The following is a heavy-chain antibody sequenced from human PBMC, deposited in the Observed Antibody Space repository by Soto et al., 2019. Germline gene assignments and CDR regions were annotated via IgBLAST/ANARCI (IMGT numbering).Heavy chain of an antibody. CDR1: GFTFSSYA. CDR3: AKESSPLSRGSFDS. V-gene: IGHV3-23*01. D-gene: IGHD3-10*01. CDR2: ITGSGDTT. Sequence: EVQLLGSGGGLVQPGGSLRLYCAASGFTFSSYAMNWVRRAPGKGLEWVSGITGSGDTTFYADSVKGRFTVSRDNSRDTLFLKMNSLRAEDTAVYYCAKESSPLSRGSFDSWGQGTLVTVSS. J-gene: IGHJ4*02.